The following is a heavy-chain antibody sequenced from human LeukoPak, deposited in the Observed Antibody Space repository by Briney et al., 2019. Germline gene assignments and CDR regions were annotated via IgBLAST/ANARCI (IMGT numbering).Heavy chain of an antibody. Sequence: PGGSLRLSCAASGFTFSSYGMHWVRQAPGKGLEWVAFIRYDGSNKYYADSVKGRFTISRDNSKNTLYLQMNSLRAEDTAVYYCATGGDGTLYYYMDVWGKGTTVTVSS. CDR3: ATGGDGTLYYYMDV. D-gene: IGHD1-14*01. CDR1: GFTFSSYG. CDR2: IRYDGSNK. J-gene: IGHJ6*03. V-gene: IGHV3-30*02.